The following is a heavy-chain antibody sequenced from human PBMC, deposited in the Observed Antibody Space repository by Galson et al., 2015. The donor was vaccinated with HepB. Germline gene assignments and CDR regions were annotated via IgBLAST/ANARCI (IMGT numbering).Heavy chain of an antibody. CDR1: GDSVSSNSAA. J-gene: IGHJ4*02. Sequence: CAISGDSVSSNSAAWNWTRQSPSRGLEWLGRTYYRSKWYNDYAVSVKSRITINPDTSKNQFSLQLNSVTPEDTAVYYCARDFNYYGSGSFDYWGQGTLVTVSS. D-gene: IGHD3-10*01. V-gene: IGHV6-1*01. CDR3: ARDFNYYGSGSFDY. CDR2: TYYRSKWYN.